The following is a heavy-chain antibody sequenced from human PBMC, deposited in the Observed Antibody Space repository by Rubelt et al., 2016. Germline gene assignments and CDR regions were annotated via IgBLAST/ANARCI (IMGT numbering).Heavy chain of an antibody. J-gene: IGHJ6*02. Sequence: QVQLQESGPGLVKPSETLSLTCTVSGGSISSYYWSWIRQPPGKGLEWIGYIYYSGSTNYNPSLKSRVTISVDTSKNQFSLKLSAVTAADTAVYYGATHYYGMDVWGQGTTVTVSS. CDR1: GGSISSYY. CDR2: IYYSGST. V-gene: IGHV4-59*08. CDR3: ATHYYGMDV.